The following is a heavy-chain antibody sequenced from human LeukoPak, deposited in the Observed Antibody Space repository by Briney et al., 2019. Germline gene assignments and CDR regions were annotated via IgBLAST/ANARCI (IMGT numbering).Heavy chain of an antibody. CDR2: IYYNGGT. CDR3: ATIKRGNIYGYFDF. J-gene: IGHJ4*02. Sequence: SETLSLTCTVSGGSISGHHWSWIRQPPGKELEWIGYIYYNGGTSYNPSLKSRFTLSADTSKNQFSLRLTSVTAADTAVYYCATIKRGNIYGYFDFWGQGILVTVSS. V-gene: IGHV4-59*11. D-gene: IGHD5-18*01. CDR1: GGSISGHH.